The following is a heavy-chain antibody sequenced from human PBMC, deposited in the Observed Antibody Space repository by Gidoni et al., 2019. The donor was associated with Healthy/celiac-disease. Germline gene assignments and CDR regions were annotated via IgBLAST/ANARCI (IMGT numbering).Heavy chain of an antibody. CDR1: GFTFSSYA. D-gene: IGHD2-15*01. J-gene: IGHJ4*02. Sequence: EVQLLESGGGLVQPGGSLRLSCAASGFTFSSYAMSWVRLAPGKGLEWVSAISGSGGSTYYADSVKGRFTISRDNSKNTLYLQMNSLRAEDTAVYYCAKDCSGGSCYPGDWGQGTLVTVSS. CDR2: ISGSGGST. V-gene: IGHV3-23*01. CDR3: AKDCSGGSCYPGD.